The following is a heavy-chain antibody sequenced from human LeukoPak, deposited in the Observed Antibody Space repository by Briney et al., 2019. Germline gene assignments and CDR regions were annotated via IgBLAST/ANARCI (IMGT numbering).Heavy chain of an antibody. J-gene: IGHJ4*02. CDR2: IYYSGTT. V-gene: IGHV4-59*08. Sequence: KPSETLSLTCTVSGGSISNFYWSWIRQPPGKGLEWIAYIYYSGTTNYNPSLKSRVTISVDTSKNQFSLKLSSVTAADTAVYYCARLSGTAAGLDYWGQGTLVTVSS. CDR1: GGSISNFY. CDR3: ARLSGTAAGLDY. D-gene: IGHD6-13*01.